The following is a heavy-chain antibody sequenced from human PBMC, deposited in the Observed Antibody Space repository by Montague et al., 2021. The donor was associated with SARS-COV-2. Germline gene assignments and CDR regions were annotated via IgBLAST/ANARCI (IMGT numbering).Heavy chain of an antibody. V-gene: IGHV3-7*01. J-gene: IGHJ6*02. D-gene: IGHD3-10*01. CDR1: GFTFSSYW. CDR3: ARDSYGSGNYYYYYGMDV. CDR2: IKQDGSEK. Sequence: SLRLSCPASGFTFSSYWMSWVRQAPGKGLEWVANIKQDGSEKYYVDSVKGRFTISRDNAKNSLYLQMNSLRAEDTAVYYCARDSYGSGNYYYYYGMDVWGQGTTVTVSS.